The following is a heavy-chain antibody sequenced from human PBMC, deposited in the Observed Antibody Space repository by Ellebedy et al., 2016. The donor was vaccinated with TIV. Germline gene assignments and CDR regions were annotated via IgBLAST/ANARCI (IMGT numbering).Heavy chain of an antibody. Sequence: ASVKVSCXASGYTFTSYYMHWMRQAPGQGLEWMGIINPSGGSTSYAQKFQGRVTMTRDTSTSTVYMELSSLRSDDTAVYYCARMGRGGWFDPWGQGTLVTVSS. J-gene: IGHJ5*02. CDR1: GYTFTSYY. V-gene: IGHV1-46*01. CDR3: ARMGRGGWFDP. CDR2: INPSGGST. D-gene: IGHD3-10*01.